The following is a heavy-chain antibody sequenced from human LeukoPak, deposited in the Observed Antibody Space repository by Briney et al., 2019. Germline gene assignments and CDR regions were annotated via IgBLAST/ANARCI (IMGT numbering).Heavy chain of an antibody. CDR3: ARQTYYYDSSGYYFDY. CDR2: ISAYNGNT. V-gene: IGHV1-18*01. Sequence: GASVKVSCKASGYTFTSYGISWVRQAPGQGLEWMGWISAYNGNTNYAQKLQGRVTTTTDTSTSTAYMELRSLRSDDTAVYYCARQTYYYDSSGYYFDYWGQGTLVTVSS. J-gene: IGHJ4*02. CDR1: GYTFTSYG. D-gene: IGHD3-22*01.